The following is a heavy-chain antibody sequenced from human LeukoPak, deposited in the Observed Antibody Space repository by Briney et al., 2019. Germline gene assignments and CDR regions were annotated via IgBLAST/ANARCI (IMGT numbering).Heavy chain of an antibody. D-gene: IGHD5-18*01. CDR1: GGSISSSNW. Sequence: PSGTLSLTCAVSGGSISSSNWWNWVRPPPGKGLEWIGEIYHSGSTNYNPSLKSRVTISVDKSKNQFSLKLSSVTAADTAVYYCARDVRLPRRALDIWGQGTMVTVSS. CDR3: ARDVRLPRRALDI. CDR2: IYHSGST. J-gene: IGHJ3*02. V-gene: IGHV4-4*02.